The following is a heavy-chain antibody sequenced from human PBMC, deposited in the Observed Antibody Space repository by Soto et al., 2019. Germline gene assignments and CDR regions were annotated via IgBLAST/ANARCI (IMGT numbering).Heavy chain of an antibody. Sequence: GGSLRLSCAASGFTFSNYGMHWVRQAPGKGLEWVAVISYDGDNKYYADSVKGRFTISRDDSKKTLSLQMNSLRPEDTAMYYCAKDIALVRGVIIDLDVWGQGTTVTVSS. CDR3: AKDIALVRGVIIDLDV. J-gene: IGHJ6*02. CDR1: GFTFSNYG. CDR2: ISYDGDNK. V-gene: IGHV3-30*18. D-gene: IGHD3-10*01.